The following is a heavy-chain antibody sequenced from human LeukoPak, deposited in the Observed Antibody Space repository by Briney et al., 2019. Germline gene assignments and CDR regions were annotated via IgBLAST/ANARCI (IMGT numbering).Heavy chain of an antibody. V-gene: IGHV4-39*07. Sequence: PSETLSLTCTVSGGSISSSSYYWGWIRQPPGKGLEWIGSIYYSGSTYYNPSLKSRVTISVDTSKNQFSLKLSSVTAADTAVYYCARGGWEDWFDPWGQGTLVTVSS. D-gene: IGHD1-26*01. CDR2: IYYSGST. CDR3: ARGGWEDWFDP. CDR1: GGSISSSSYY. J-gene: IGHJ5*02.